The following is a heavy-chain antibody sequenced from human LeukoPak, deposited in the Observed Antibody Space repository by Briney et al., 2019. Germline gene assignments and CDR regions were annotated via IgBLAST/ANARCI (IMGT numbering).Heavy chain of an antibody. CDR2: INHSGST. CDR3: ARGRQYYDFWSGYYSYFDY. D-gene: IGHD3-3*01. Sequence: SETLSLTCTVSGGSISSYYWSWIRQPPGKGLEWIGEINHSGSTNYNPSLKSRVTISVDTSKNQFSLKLSSVTAADTAVYYCARGRQYYDFWSGYYSYFDYWGQGTLVTVSS. CDR1: GGSISSYY. V-gene: IGHV4-34*01. J-gene: IGHJ4*02.